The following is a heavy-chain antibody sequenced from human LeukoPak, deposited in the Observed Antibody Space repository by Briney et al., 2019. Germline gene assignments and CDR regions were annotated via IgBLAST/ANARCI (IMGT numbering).Heavy chain of an antibody. D-gene: IGHD2/OR15-2a*01. Sequence: GGSLRLSCAASGFTFSSYWMHWVRQAPGKGLVWVSRINSDGSSTRYADSVKGRFTISRDNAKNSLFLQMNSLTADDTAVYYCARERTTIVSGTTIGAYWGQGTLVTVSS. V-gene: IGHV3-74*01. CDR2: INSDGSST. J-gene: IGHJ4*02. CDR1: GFTFSSYW. CDR3: ARERTTIVSGTTIGAY.